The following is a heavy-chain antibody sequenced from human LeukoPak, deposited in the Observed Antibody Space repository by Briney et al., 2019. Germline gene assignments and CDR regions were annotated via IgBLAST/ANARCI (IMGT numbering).Heavy chain of an antibody. Sequence: GGSLRLSCAASGFTFSSYWMSWVRQAPGKGLEWVSYISSSSSTIYYADSVKGRFTISRDNAKNSLYLQMNSLRAEDTAVYYCARGGASSDIWGQGTMVTVSS. D-gene: IGHD1-26*01. CDR3: ARGGASSDI. V-gene: IGHV3-48*01. CDR1: GFTFSSYW. CDR2: ISSSSSTI. J-gene: IGHJ3*02.